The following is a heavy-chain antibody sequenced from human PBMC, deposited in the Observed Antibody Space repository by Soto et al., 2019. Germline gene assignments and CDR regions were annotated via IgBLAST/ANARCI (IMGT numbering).Heavy chain of an antibody. J-gene: IGHJ2*01. Sequence: QLQLQESGPGLVKPSETLSLTCTVSGGSISSSSYYWGWIRQPPGKGLEWMGSIYYGGSTYYNPSLKSRVTISVDTSKNQFSLKLSSVTAADTAVYYCARRTYCSGGSCYNRKWYFDLWGRGTLVTVSS. D-gene: IGHD2-15*01. CDR2: IYYGGST. V-gene: IGHV4-39*01. CDR1: GGSISSSSYY. CDR3: ARRTYCSGGSCYNRKWYFDL.